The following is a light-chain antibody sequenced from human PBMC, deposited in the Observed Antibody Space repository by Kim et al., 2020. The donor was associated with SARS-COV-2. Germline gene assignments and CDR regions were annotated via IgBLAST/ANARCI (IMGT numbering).Light chain of an antibody. CDR3: QAWDSSTVI. CDR1: TLGDKF. Sequence: SYELTQPPSVSVSPGQTASITCSGDTLGDKFASWYLQKPGQSPIVVIYQDNKRPSGIPERFSGSNLGNTATLTISGTQAGDEADYYCQAWDSSTVIFGGG. J-gene: IGLJ2*01. CDR2: QDN. V-gene: IGLV3-1*01.